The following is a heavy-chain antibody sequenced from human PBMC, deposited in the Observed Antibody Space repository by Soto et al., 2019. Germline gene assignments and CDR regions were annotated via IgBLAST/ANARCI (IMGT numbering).Heavy chain of an antibody. J-gene: IGHJ4*02. Sequence: QVQLQQSGPGLVQPSQTLSLTCAISGDSVSSTSTAWSWIRQSPSRGLEWLGRTYYRSNWYTDYAVSVKSRITISPDTSKNQFSLQLNSVTPEDTAVYYCARGSYYSGWVWGQGTLVTVSP. V-gene: IGHV6-1*01. CDR2: TYYRSNWYT. D-gene: IGHD6-19*01. CDR3: ARGSYYSGWV. CDR1: GDSVSSTSTA.